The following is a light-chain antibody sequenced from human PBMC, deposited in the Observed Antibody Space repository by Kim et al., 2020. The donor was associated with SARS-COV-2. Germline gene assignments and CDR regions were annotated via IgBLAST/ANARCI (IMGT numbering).Light chain of an antibody. J-gene: IGKJ4*01. CDR1: QGIRNN. CDR2: AAS. V-gene: IGKV1-16*02. CDR3: QQYNSFPLT. Sequence: DIQMTQSPSPLSASVGDRIIITCRASQGIRNNLAWFQQKPGKAPKSLMYAASSLQSGVPSKFSGSGFGTDFTLTISSLQPEDFATYYCQQYNSFPLTFGGGTKVDIK.